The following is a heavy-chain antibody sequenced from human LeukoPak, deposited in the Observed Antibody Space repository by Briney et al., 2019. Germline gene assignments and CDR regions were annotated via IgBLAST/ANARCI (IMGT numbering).Heavy chain of an antibody. CDR3: ARVYDFWSGYYYYGMDV. J-gene: IGHJ6*02. V-gene: IGHV1-69*13. CDR2: IIPIFGTA. Sequence: EASVTVSFKASGGTFSSCAISWVRQAPGQGLEWMGGIIPIFGTANYAQKFQGRVTITADESTSTAYMELSSLRSEDTAVYYCARVYDFWSGYYYYGMDVWGQGTTVTVSS. CDR1: GGTFSSCA. D-gene: IGHD3-3*01.